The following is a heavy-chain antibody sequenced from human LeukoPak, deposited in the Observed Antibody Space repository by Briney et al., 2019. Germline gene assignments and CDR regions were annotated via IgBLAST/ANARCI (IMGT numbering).Heavy chain of an antibody. CDR3: ARDLAPSTSPAYFDS. Sequence: ASVKVSCKASGYTFSDYYIHWARQAPGQGLEWMGWINPNSGGTNFAQKFQGRVTMTRDTSISTAYMELSRLRSDDTAVYYCARDLAPSTSPAYFDSWGQGTLVTVSS. CDR1: GYTFSDYY. D-gene: IGHD3-16*01. CDR2: INPNSGGT. V-gene: IGHV1-2*02. J-gene: IGHJ4*02.